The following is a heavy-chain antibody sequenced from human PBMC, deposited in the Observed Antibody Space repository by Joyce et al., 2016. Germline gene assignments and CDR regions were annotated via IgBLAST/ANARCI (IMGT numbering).Heavy chain of an antibody. Sequence: QVLLVQSGAEVKKPGASVRVSCKASGYTFTDYYFHWVRQAPGQGLEWLGWINPSTGVTNYAQEFQGRVTMTRDTSISTAYMELSGLTSNDTAVYYCAREITYDLAYAGWFDPWGQGTLVTVSS. CDR1: GYTFTDYY. CDR2: INPSTGVT. CDR3: AREITYDLAYAGWFDP. J-gene: IGHJ5*02. D-gene: IGHD2-2*01. V-gene: IGHV1-2*02.